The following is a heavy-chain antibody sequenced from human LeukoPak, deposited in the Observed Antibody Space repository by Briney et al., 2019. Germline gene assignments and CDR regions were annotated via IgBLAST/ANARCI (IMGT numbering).Heavy chain of an antibody. D-gene: IGHD6-19*01. J-gene: IGHJ6*03. CDR2: INHSGST. V-gene: IGHV4-34*01. Sequence: PSETLSLTCAVYGGSFSGYYWSWIRQPPGKGLEWIGKINHSGSTNYNPSLKSRVTISVDTSKNQFSLKLSSVTAADTAVYYCARGRIAVNYYYYYMDVWGKGTTVTVSS. CDR3: ARGRIAVNYYYYYMDV. CDR1: GGSFSGYY.